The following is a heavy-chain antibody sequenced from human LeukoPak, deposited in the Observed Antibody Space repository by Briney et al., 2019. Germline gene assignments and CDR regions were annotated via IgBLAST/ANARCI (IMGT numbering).Heavy chain of an antibody. CDR3: AKAKGSSWYATLDY. D-gene: IGHD6-13*01. J-gene: IGHJ4*02. CDR1: GFTFSSYA. Sequence: GGSLRLSCAASGFTFSSYAMSWVRQAPGKGLEWVSAISGCGGSTYYADSVKGRFTISRDNSKNTLYLQMNSLRAEDTAVYYCAKAKGSSWYATLDYWGQGTLVTVSS. V-gene: IGHV3-23*01. CDR2: ISGCGGST.